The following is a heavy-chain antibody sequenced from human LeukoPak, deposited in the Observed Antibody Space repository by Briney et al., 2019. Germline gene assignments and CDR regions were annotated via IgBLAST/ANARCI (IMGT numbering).Heavy chain of an antibody. J-gene: IGHJ4*02. CDR3: ARSQSLGH. CDR1: GFTFSSYW. Sequence: PGGSLRLSCAASGFTFSSYWMSWVRQAPGKGLEWVANIKHDGSDKNYVDSVKGRFTISRDNAENSLYLQMNSLRAEDTAMYYCARSQSLGHWGQGTLVTVSS. CDR2: IKHDGSDK. V-gene: IGHV3-7*04.